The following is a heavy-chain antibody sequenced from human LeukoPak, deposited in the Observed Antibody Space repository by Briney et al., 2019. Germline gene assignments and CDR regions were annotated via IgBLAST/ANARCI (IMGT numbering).Heavy chain of an antibody. J-gene: IGHJ4*02. Sequence: PGGSLRLSCAASGSTFSSYGMHRVRQAPGKGLEWVAVISYDGSNKYYADSVKGRFTISRDNSKNTLYLQMNSLRAEDTAVYYCAKDQGRSDYWGQGTLVTVSS. CDR3: AKDQGRSDY. CDR2: ISYDGSNK. V-gene: IGHV3-30*18. CDR1: GSTFSSYG.